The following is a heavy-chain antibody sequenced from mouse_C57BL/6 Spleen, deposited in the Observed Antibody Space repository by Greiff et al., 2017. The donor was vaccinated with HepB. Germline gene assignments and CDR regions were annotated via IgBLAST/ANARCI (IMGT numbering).Heavy chain of an antibody. J-gene: IGHJ3*01. V-gene: IGHV5-4*03. CDR3: ASRNWFAY. CDR2: ISAGGSYT. Sequence: EVKLVESGGGLVKPGGSLKLSCAASGFTFSSYAMSWVRQTPEKRLEWVATISAGGSYTYYPDNVKGRFTISRDNAKNNLYLQMSHLKSEDTAMYYSASRNWFAYWGQGTLVTVSA. CDR1: GFTFSSYA.